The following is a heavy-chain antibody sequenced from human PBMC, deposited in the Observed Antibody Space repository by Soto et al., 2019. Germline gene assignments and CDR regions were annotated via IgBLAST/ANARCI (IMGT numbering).Heavy chain of an antibody. J-gene: IGHJ4*02. CDR2: IWYHGIDK. D-gene: IGHD2-15*01. CDR1: GFTFSRQA. CDR3: ATGFLGLCTGGNCPLDY. Sequence: QVQLVESGGGVVQPERSLRLSCAASGFTFSRQAMHWVRQAPGRGLEWVAVIWYHGIDKYYADSVKGRFTISRDNSKNTVYLPMNSLRGEDTAVYYCATGFLGLCTGGNCPLDYWGQGTLVTVSP. V-gene: IGHV3-33*01.